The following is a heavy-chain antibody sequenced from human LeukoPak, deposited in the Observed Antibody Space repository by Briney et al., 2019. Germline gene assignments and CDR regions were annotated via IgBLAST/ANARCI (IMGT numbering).Heavy chain of an antibody. J-gene: IGHJ4*02. Sequence: PSETLSLTCTVSNGSISSDTYFWSWIRQPAGKGLEWIGRMSSSGISTYSPSLKSRVTISIDTSRNQFSMNLNSVTAADTAVYYCARYIRNGTRRYFEHWGQGTLVTVSS. D-gene: IGHD3/OR15-3a*01. V-gene: IGHV4-61*02. CDR2: MSSSGIS. CDR1: NGSISSDTYF. CDR3: ARYIRNGTRRYFEH.